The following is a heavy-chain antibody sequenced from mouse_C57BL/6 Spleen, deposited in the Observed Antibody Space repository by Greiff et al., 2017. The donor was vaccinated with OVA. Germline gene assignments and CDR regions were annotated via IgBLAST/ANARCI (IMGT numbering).Heavy chain of an antibody. CDR2: INPNYGTT. CDR3: ASGGSGSSENWYFDV. J-gene: IGHJ1*03. Sequence: VQLKESGPELVKPGASVKISCKASGYSFTDYNMNWVKQSNGKSLEWIGVINPNYGTTSYNQKFKGKATLTVDQSSSTAYMQLNSLTSEDSAVYYCASGGSGSSENWYFDVWGTGTTVTVSS. V-gene: IGHV1-39*01. CDR1: GYSFTDYN. D-gene: IGHD1-1*01.